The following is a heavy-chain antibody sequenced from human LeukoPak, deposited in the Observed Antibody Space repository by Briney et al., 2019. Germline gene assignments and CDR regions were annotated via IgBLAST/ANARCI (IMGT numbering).Heavy chain of an antibody. CDR1: GGTFSNYA. Sequence: ASVKVSCKASGGTFSNYAINWVRQAPGQGLEWMGRINPILGIANYALQFQGRVTITADKSTSTAYVELSSLRSEDTAMYYCARDSKWRAFDIWGQGTMVTVSS. J-gene: IGHJ3*02. V-gene: IGHV1-69*04. CDR2: INPILGIA. CDR3: ARDSKWRAFDI. D-gene: IGHD5-12*01.